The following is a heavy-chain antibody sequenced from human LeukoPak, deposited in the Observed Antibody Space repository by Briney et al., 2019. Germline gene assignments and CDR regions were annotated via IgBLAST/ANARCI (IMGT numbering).Heavy chain of an antibody. CDR1: GFTFSSYS. CDR2: ISSSSSYI. J-gene: IGHJ3*02. CDR3: ARSPPWYSSSWYGAFDI. Sequence: GGSLRLSCAASGFTFSSYSMNWVRQAPGKGLEWVSSISSSSSYIYYADSVKGRFTISRDNAKNSLYLQMNSLRAEDTAVYYCARSPPWYSSSWYGAFDIWGQGTMVTVSS. V-gene: IGHV3-21*01. D-gene: IGHD6-13*01.